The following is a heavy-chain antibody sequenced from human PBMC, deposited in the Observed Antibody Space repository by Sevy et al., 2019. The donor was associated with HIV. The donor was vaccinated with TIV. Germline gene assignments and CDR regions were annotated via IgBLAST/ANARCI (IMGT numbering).Heavy chain of an antibody. CDR3: ATHASDYDSTGYLERDAFDI. Sequence: GGSLRLSCAASGFTVGSNYMSWVRQAPGKGLEWVSVIYAGGSTYYADSVKGRFTISRDNSKNTLYLQMNSLRAEDTAVYYCATHASDYDSTGYLERDAFDIWGQGTMVTVSS. CDR2: IYAGGST. CDR1: GFTVGSNY. V-gene: IGHV3-53*01. J-gene: IGHJ3*02. D-gene: IGHD3-22*01.